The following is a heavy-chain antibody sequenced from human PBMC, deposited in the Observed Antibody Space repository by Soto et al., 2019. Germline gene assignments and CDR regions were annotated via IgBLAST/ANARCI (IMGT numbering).Heavy chain of an antibody. J-gene: IGHJ6*02. CDR1: GYTFTSYY. Sequence: QVQLVQSGAEVKKPGASVKVSCKASGYTFTSYYMHWVRQAPGQGLEWMGIINPTGGSTTYAQKFQGRVTVTRDKSTNTVYVELSSLRSDDTAVYYCARGGAESIYGMDVWGQGTTVSVSS. CDR2: INPTGGST. D-gene: IGHD3-10*01. CDR3: ARGGAESIYGMDV. V-gene: IGHV1-46*01.